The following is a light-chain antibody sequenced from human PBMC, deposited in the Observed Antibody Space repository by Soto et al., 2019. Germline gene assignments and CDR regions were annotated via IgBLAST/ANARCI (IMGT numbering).Light chain of an antibody. CDR1: QTVSDNF. CDR2: GAS. Sequence: EIVLTQSPGTLSSSPGERVTLSCRASQTVSDNFLAWYQQQPGQAPRLLVHGASRRATGIPDRFSGSGSGTDFTLTISRLEPEDFAVYYCQQYGNSPLTFGGGTKVEIK. J-gene: IGKJ4*01. V-gene: IGKV3-20*01. CDR3: QQYGNSPLT.